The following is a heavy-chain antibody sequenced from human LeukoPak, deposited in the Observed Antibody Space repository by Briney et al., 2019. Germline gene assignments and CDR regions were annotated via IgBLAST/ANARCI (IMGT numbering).Heavy chain of an antibody. CDR3: VRGGSSFDF. CDR2: IKYDGSDK. V-gene: IGHV3-7*04. Sequence: GGSLRLSCAASGFTFSGFWMSWVRQAPTKGLEWVAIIKYDGSDKRYVDSVKGRFTVSRDKANNSLYLQMNSLRAEDTAVYYCVRGGSSFDFWGQGTLVTVSS. D-gene: IGHD2-15*01. J-gene: IGHJ4*02. CDR1: GFTFSGFW.